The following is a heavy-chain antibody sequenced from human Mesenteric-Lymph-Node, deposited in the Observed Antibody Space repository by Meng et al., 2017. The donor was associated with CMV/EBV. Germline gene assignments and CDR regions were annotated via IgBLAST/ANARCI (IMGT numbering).Heavy chain of an antibody. Sequence: LTFSDFYMSWIRQAPGKGLEWVSYISPSGSDTKYADSVKGRFTISRDNAKNSLYVQMNSLRVEDTAVYYCARIRYDILTGSSWFDPWGQGTLVTVSS. CDR2: ISPSGSDT. V-gene: IGHV3-11*03. J-gene: IGHJ5*02. CDR1: LTFSDFY. D-gene: IGHD3-9*01. CDR3: ARIRYDILTGSSWFDP.